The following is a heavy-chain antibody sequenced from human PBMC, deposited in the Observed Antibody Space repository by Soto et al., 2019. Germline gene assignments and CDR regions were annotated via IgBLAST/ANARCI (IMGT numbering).Heavy chain of an antibody. CDR3: ARSVKKTAQPLALDY. CDR1: GGSFSGYY. CDR2: INHSGST. V-gene: IGHV4-34*01. J-gene: IGHJ4*02. D-gene: IGHD2-2*01. Sequence: ASETLSLTCAVYGGSFSGYYWSWIRQPPGKGLEWIGEINHSGSTNYNPSLKSRVTISADTSKNQFSLKLSSVTAADTAVYYCARSVKKTAQPLALDYWGQGTLVTVSS.